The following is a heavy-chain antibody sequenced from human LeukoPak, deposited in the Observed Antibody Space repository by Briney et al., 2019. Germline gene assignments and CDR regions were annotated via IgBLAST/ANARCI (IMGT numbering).Heavy chain of an antibody. Sequence: GGSLRLSCAASGFTFSSYWMSWVRQAPGKGLEWVGNIKQDGSEKYYVDSVKGRFSISRDNAKNSLYLQMNSLRAEDTAVYYCARDFYSSSWYWFDPWGQGTLVTVSS. CDR1: GFTFSSYW. J-gene: IGHJ5*02. CDR2: IKQDGSEK. CDR3: ARDFYSSSWYWFDP. D-gene: IGHD6-13*01. V-gene: IGHV3-7*03.